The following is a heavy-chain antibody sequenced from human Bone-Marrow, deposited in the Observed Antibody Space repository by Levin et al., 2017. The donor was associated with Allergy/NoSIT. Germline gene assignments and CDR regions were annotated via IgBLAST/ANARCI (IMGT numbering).Heavy chain of an antibody. V-gene: IGHV1-2*02. Sequence: ASVKVSCKASGYTFTGYYMHWVRQAPGQGLEWMGWINPNSGGTNYAQKFQGRVTMTRDTSISTAYMELSRLRSDDTAVYYCACLFDSSGYVWVHHFDYWGQGTLVTVSS. J-gene: IGHJ4*02. CDR2: INPNSGGT. CDR1: GYTFTGYY. CDR3: ACLFDSSGYVWVHHFDY. D-gene: IGHD3-22*01.